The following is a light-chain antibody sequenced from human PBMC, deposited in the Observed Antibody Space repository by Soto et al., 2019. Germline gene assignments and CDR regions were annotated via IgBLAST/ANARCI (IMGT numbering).Light chain of an antibody. V-gene: IGKV3-20*01. CDR3: QQYGSSPRT. CDR1: QSVSSNY. CDR2: STS. Sequence: ESVLTQSPGTLSVSPGERAALSCRASQSVSSNYLTWYQQKPGQAPRLLIYSTSTRATGIPDRFSGSGSGTDFTLTISRLEPEDSAVYYCQQYGSSPRTFGQGTKVDIK. J-gene: IGKJ1*01.